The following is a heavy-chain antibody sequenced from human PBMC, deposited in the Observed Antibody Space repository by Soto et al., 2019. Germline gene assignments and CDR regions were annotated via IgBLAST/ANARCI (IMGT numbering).Heavy chain of an antibody. D-gene: IGHD5-12*01. V-gene: IGHV3-48*01. J-gene: IGHJ4*02. CDR1: GFPLSSYY. CDR2: ISSSSSNI. CDR3: AKDLGVATIRDFADY. Sequence: QPGGSLRLSCAGSGFPLSSYYMAWVRQAPGKGLEWVSYISSSSSNIYYADSVKGRFTISRDNSKNTLYLQMNSLRAEDTAVYYCAKDLGVATIRDFADYWGQGTLVTVSS.